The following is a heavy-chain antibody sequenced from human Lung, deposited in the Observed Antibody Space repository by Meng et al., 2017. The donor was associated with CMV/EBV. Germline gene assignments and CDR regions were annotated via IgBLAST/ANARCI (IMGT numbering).Heavy chain of an antibody. Sequence: GGGVVQCGGSLIRFVSVSVLMFRDYSMDCVRQAPGKAPEWVAFILKDGSDKFYRDSVKGRFTISRDPGKNTLYLQMDSLRPEDTAIYYCVRDGDSSNWPLDYWGQGTLVTVSS. D-gene: IGHD6-13*01. CDR1: VLMFRDYS. V-gene: IGHV3-30*03. J-gene: IGHJ4*02. CDR2: ILKDGSDK. CDR3: VRDGDSSNWPLDY.